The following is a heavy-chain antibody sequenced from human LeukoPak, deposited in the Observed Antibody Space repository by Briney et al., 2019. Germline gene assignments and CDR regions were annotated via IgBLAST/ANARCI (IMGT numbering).Heavy chain of an antibody. Sequence: SQTLSLTCTVSGGSISSGDYYWSWIRHPPGKGLEWIGYIYYSGSTYYNPSLKSRVTISVDTSKNQFSLKLSSVTAADTAVYYCARGGGWLFEDWYFDLWGRGTLVTVSS. V-gene: IGHV4-30-4*01. CDR2: IYYSGST. CDR1: GGSISSGDYY. J-gene: IGHJ2*01. CDR3: ARGGGWLFEDWYFDL. D-gene: IGHD3-22*01.